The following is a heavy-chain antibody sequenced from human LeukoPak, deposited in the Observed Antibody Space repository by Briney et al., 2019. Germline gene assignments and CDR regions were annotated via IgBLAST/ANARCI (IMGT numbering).Heavy chain of an antibody. D-gene: IGHD3-3*01. V-gene: IGHV4-30-2*01. CDR1: GGSISSGGYS. J-gene: IGHJ3*02. CDR3: ARTYYDCWSGPEDAFDI. Sequence: SETLSLTCAVSGGSISSGGYSWSWIRQPPGKGLEWIGYIYHSGSTYYNPSLKSRVTISVDRSKNQFSLKLSSVTAADTAVYYCARTYYDCWSGPEDAFDIWGQGTMVTVSS. CDR2: IYHSGST.